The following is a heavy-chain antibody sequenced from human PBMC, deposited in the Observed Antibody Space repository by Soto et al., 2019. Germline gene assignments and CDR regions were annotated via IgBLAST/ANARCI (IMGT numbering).Heavy chain of an antibody. Sequence: QLHLVQSGAVVKKPGASVTVSCSASGYPVTAYYMHWVRQAPGRGLEWMGGINPATGAAKYTQTFPGRVTLTRDTSTSTVFMELRGLTSEDPAVFYLARGGGVGVAGSAAFDMWGQGTLVTVSS. CDR2: INPATGAA. CDR1: GYPVTAYY. V-gene: IGHV1-2*02. J-gene: IGHJ3*02. CDR3: ARGGGVGVAGSAAFDM. D-gene: IGHD3-3*01.